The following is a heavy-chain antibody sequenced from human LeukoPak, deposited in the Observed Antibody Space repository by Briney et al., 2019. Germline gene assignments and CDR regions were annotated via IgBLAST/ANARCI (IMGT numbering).Heavy chain of an antibody. V-gene: IGHV1-8*01. CDR2: MNPNSGNT. J-gene: IGHJ6*02. CDR3: ARVTAMARTLYYYYYGMDV. D-gene: IGHD5-18*01. Sequence: ASVKVSCKASGYTFTSYDINWVRQATGQGLEWMGWMNPNSGNTGYAQKFQGRVTMTRNTSISTAYMELSSLRSGDTAVYYCARVTAMARTLYYYYYGMDVWGQGTTVTVSS. CDR1: GYTFTSYD.